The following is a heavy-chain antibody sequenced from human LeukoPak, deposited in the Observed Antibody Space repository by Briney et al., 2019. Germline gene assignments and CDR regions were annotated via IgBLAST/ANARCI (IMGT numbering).Heavy chain of an antibody. CDR1: GGSISSYY. D-gene: IGHD3-10*01. V-gene: IGHV4-4*09. CDR2: IYTSGST. Sequence: SETLSLTCTVSGGSISSYYWSWIRQPPGKGLEWIGYIYTSGSTNYNPSLKSRVTISVDTSKNQFSPKLSSVTAADTAVYYCARLSVYYQALDVWGKGTTVAVSS. CDR3: ARLSVYYQALDV. J-gene: IGHJ6*04.